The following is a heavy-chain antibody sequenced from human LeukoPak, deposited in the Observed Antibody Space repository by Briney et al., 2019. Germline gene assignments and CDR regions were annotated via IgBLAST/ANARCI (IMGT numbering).Heavy chain of an antibody. CDR1: RFTFSSYW. J-gene: IGHJ4*02. CDR2: IKQDGTEK. D-gene: IGHD4-17*01. CDR3: ARALYDYGDYVSGY. Sequence: GGSLRLSCAASRFTFSSYWMSWVRQAPGKGLAWVASIKQDGTEKYYVDSLKGRFTISRDNAKNSLYLQMHSLRVDDTAVYYCARALYDYGDYVSGYWGQGTLVTVSS. V-gene: IGHV3-7*01.